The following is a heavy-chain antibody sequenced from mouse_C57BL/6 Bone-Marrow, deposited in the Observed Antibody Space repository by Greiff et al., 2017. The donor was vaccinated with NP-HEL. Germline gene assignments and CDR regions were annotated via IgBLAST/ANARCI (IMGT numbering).Heavy chain of an antibody. CDR2: IRNKANGYTT. J-gene: IGHJ2*01. CDR3: ARSDSNQFFYSFYYFDY. V-gene: IGHV7-3*01. CDR1: GFTFTDYY. Sequence: EVQLVESGGGLVQPGGSLSLSCAASGFTFTDYYMSWVRQPPGKALEWLGFIRNKANGYTTEYSASVKGRFTISRDNSQSILYLQMNALRAEDSATYYCARSDSNQFFYSFYYFDYWGQGTTLTVSS. D-gene: IGHD2-5*01.